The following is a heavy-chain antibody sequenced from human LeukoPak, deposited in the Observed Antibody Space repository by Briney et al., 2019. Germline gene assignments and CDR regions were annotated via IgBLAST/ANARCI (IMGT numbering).Heavy chain of an antibody. CDR3: ARFTPQGYGWGGYNRFDP. J-gene: IGHJ5*02. Sequence: PSETLSLTCTVSGGSISSYYWNWIRQPPGKGLEWIGYIYYSGSTNYNPSLKSRVTISVDTSKNQFSLNLTSVTAADTAVYYCARFTPQGYGWGGYNRFDPWGQGTLVTVSS. CDR1: GGSISSYY. D-gene: IGHD3-16*01. CDR2: IYYSGST. V-gene: IGHV4-59*01.